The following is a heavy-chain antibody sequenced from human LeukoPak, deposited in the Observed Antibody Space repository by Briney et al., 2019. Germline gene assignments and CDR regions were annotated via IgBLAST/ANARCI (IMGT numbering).Heavy chain of an antibody. Sequence: SETLSLTCTVSGGSISSGSYYWSWMRPRAGKGLEWIGRIYTSGSTNYNPSLTSRVTISADTSKNQFSLKLSSATAADAAVYYCAGDRNYDFWSGYSPWGQGTLVTVSS. V-gene: IGHV4-61*02. J-gene: IGHJ5*02. D-gene: IGHD3-3*01. CDR3: AGDRNYDFWSGYSP. CDR2: IYTSGST. CDR1: GGSISSGSYY.